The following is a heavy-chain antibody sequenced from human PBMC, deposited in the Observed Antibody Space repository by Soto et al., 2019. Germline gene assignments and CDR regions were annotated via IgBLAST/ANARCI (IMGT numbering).Heavy chain of an antibody. V-gene: IGHV4-30-4*01. CDR2: IYYSGST. J-gene: IGHJ3*02. CDR1: GGSISSGDYY. Sequence: SETLSLTCTVSGGSISSGDYYWSWIRQPPGKGLEWIGYIYYSGSTYYNPSLKSRVTISVDTSKNQFSLKLSSVTAADTAVYYGASMEGVATINSDDAFDIWGQGTMVTVSS. CDR3: ASMEGVATINSDDAFDI. D-gene: IGHD5-12*01.